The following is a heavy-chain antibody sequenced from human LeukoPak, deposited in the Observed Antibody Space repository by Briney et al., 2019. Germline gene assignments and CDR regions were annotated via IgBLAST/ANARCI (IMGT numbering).Heavy chain of an antibody. CDR1: GYTFTSYY. CDR2: INPSGGST. Sequence: ASVKVSCKASGYTFTSYYMHWVRQAPGQGLEWMGIINPSGGSTSYARKFQGRVTMTRDTSTSTVYMELSSLRSEDTAVYYCARVGYYDDSSGYYGAFDIWGQGTMVTVSS. D-gene: IGHD3-22*01. V-gene: IGHV1-46*03. J-gene: IGHJ3*02. CDR3: ARVGYYDDSSGYYGAFDI.